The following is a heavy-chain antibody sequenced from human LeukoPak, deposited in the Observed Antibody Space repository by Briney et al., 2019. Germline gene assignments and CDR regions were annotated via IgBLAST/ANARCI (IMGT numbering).Heavy chain of an antibody. CDR2: INPNNGGT. V-gene: IGHV1-2*02. J-gene: IGHJ4*02. D-gene: IGHD5-18*01. CDR1: GYTFTGYQ. Sequence: ASVKVSCKASGYTFTGYQMHWLRQAPAQGLEWMGCINPNNGGTNYAQKYQGRVTMTRDTSISTAYMELSRLRSDDTAVYYCARPRGRIQLWELDYWGQGTLVSVSS. CDR3: ARPRGRIQLWELDY.